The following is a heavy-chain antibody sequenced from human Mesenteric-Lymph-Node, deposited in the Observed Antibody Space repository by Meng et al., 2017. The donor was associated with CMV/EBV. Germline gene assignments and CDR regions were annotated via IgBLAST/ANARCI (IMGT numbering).Heavy chain of an antibody. CDR3: ARDERTYDSSGYYFDY. J-gene: IGHJ4*02. Sequence: ASMKVSCKASGYTFTSYGISWVRQAPGQGLEWMGWISAYNGKTNYAQKLQGRVTMTTDTSTRTAYMELRSLRSDDTAVYYCARDERTYDSSGYYFDYWGQGTLVTVSA. CDR1: GYTFTSYG. V-gene: IGHV1-18*01. D-gene: IGHD3-22*01. CDR2: ISAYNGKT.